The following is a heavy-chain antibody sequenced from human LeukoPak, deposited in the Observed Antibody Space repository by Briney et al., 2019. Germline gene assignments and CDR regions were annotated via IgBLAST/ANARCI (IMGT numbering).Heavy chain of an antibody. V-gene: IGHV3-30*03. D-gene: IGHD4-17*01. CDR3: ARGAMSAWSSFYYGDCFDY. CDR1: GFTFSSYG. J-gene: IGHJ4*02. Sequence: GGSLRLSCAASGFTFSSYGMHWVRQAPGKGLEWVAVISYDGSNKYYADSVKGRFTISRDNSKNTLYLQMNSLRAEDTAVYYCARGAMSAWSSFYYGDCFDYWGQGTLVTVSS. CDR2: ISYDGSNK.